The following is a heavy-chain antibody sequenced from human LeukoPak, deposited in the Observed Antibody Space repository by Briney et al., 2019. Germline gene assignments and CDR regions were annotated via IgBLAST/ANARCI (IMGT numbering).Heavy chain of an antibody. CDR1: GYTFTSYG. D-gene: IGHD2-8*01. CDR2: ISAYNGNT. J-gene: IGHJ6*03. Sequence: ASVKVSCKASGYTFTSYGISWVRQAPGQGLEWMGWISAYNGNTNYAQKFQGRVTMTTDTSTNTAYMELRSLRSDDTAVYYCARVYCTNGVCSMVEPNYYYYYMDVWSKGTTVTVSS. CDR3: ARVYCTNGVCSMVEPNYYYYYMDV. V-gene: IGHV1-18*01.